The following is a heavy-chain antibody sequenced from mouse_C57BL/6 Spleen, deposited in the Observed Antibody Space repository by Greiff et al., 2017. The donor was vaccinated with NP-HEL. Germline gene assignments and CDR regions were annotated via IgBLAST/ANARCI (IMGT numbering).Heavy chain of an antibody. D-gene: IGHD1-1*01. Sequence: LKESGAELAKPGASVKLSCKASGYTFTSYWMHWVKQRPGQGLEWIGYINPSSGYTKYNQKFKDKATLTADKSSSTAYMQLSSLTYEDSAVYYCASHYYGSSPWFAYWGQGTLVTVSA. CDR3: ASHYYGSSPWFAY. CDR1: GYTFTSYW. V-gene: IGHV1-7*01. J-gene: IGHJ3*01. CDR2: INPSSGYT.